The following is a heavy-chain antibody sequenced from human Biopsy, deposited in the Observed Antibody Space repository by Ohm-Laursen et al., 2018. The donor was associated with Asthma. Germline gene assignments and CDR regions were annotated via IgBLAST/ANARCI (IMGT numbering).Heavy chain of an antibody. V-gene: IGHV3-7*01. CDR3: ARTFHLWSPYHAEHYQL. CDR2: IKHDGSEK. D-gene: IGHD3-3*01. CDR1: GFTFGDYW. J-gene: IGHJ1*01. Sequence: SLRLSCAASGFTFGDYWMSWVRQVPGKGLEWVANIKHDGSEKNHVDSLKGRFTISRDNAKNLLFLQMNSLRAEDTAVYYCARTFHLWSPYHAEHYQLWGQGPLVPVSS.